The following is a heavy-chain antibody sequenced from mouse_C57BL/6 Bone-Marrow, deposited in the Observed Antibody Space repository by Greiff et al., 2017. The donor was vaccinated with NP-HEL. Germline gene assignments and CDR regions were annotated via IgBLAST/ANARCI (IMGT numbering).Heavy chain of an antibody. Sequence: QVQLQQSGPGLVAPSQSLSITCTVSGFSLTSYGVHWVRQPPGKGLEWLVVIWSDGSTTYNSALKSRLSISKDNSKSQVFLKMNSLQTDDTAMYYCARHPYDYEDARDYWGQGTSVTVSS. CDR2: IWSDGST. CDR3: ARHPYDYEDARDY. V-gene: IGHV2-6-1*01. CDR1: GFSLTSYG. D-gene: IGHD2-4*01. J-gene: IGHJ4*01.